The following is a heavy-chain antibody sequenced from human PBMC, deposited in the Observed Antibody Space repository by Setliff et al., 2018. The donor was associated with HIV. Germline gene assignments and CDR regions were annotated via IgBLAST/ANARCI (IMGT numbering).Heavy chain of an antibody. CDR3: ARDRCDSVKCYLYNWFDP. J-gene: IGHJ5*02. CDR1: GYSFSSHP. Sequence: ASVKVSCKTSGYSFSSHPIHWVRRAPGQRPEWMGWIKTGNGDTQYSQKFRDRVTITRDTSADTVYMELSSPRSEDTAVYYCARDRCDSVKCYLYNWFDPWGQGTLVTVSS. CDR2: IKTGNGDT. D-gene: IGHD3-22*01. V-gene: IGHV1-3*04.